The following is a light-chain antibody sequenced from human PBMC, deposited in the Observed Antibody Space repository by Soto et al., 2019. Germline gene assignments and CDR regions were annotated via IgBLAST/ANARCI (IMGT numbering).Light chain of an antibody. CDR1: QDISTY. CDR2: VAS. V-gene: IGKV1-9*01. J-gene: IGKJ4*01. Sequence: DIQLTQSPSFLSASVGDRVTLTCRARQDISTYLAWYQQKPGKAPNLLIYVASTLQDGVPSRFSGTGSGTEFTLTITNLQPADFATYYCQQLDSYPLTFGGGTEVEIK. CDR3: QQLDSYPLT.